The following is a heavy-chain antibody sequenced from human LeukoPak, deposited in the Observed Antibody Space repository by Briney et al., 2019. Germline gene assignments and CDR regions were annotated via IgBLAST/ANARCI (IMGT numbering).Heavy chain of an antibody. V-gene: IGHV5-51*01. CDR2: IYPGDSDT. Sequence: KGGASLQISCEGSGYIFTSYWIGWVRQLPGKVLEWMGIIYPGDSDTRYSPSFQGQVTISADKSISTAYLQWSSLKASDTAMYYCARLDNYGDYWGQGTLVTVSS. CDR3: ARLDNYGDY. J-gene: IGHJ4*02. CDR1: GYIFTSYW. D-gene: IGHD2-2*03.